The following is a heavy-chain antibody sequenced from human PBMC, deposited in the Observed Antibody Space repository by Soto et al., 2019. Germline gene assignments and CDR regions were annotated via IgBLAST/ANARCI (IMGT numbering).Heavy chain of an antibody. CDR1: GGSISSRDSY. D-gene: IGHD3-16*01. Sequence: SETLSLTCTVSGGSISSRDSYWGWIRQPPGKGLEWIGSFHYSGSTYYNPSLKSRVTISVDTSKNQLSLRVTSVTAADTAVYYCARGFGRSHFDYWGQGALVTVSS. CDR2: FHYSGST. V-gene: IGHV4-39*01. CDR3: ARGFGRSHFDY. J-gene: IGHJ4*02.